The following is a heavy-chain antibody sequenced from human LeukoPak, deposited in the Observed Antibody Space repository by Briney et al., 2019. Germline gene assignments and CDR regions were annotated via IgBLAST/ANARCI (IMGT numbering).Heavy chain of an antibody. CDR3: ARVGSRGDWFDY. V-gene: IGHV3-48*01. J-gene: IGHJ5*01. CDR1: GFTFSTYN. CDR2: IHSGGYAV. D-gene: IGHD1-26*01. Sequence: GGSLRLSCAASGFTFSTYNMLWVRQTPAMGLEWLFYIHSGGYAVHYADSVKDRLTFSRDNAKNSLYLQMNSLRVEDTGVYYCARVGSRGDWFDYWGQGTRVTVSS.